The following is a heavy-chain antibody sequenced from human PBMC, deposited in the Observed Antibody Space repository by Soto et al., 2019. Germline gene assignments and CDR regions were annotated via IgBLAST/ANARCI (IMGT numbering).Heavy chain of an antibody. CDR1: GFTFTRYS. Sequence: GGSLRLSCAASGFTFTRYSMNWVRQAPGKGLEWVSSISSTTNYIYYGDSMKGRFTISRDNAKNSLYLEMNSLRAEDTAVYYCARGKIASDAFDIWGQGTMVTVSS. V-gene: IGHV3-21*06. J-gene: IGHJ3*02. CDR2: ISSTTNYI. CDR3: ARGKIASDAFDI. D-gene: IGHD3-3*02.